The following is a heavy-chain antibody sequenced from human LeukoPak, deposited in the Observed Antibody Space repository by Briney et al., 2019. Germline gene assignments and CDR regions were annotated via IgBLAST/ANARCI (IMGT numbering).Heavy chain of an antibody. CDR1: GYTFTGYY. CDR3: ARAPTSLQWLVTYYSDY. CDR2: INPNSGGT. V-gene: IGHV1-2*02. Sequence: ASVKVSCKASGYTFTGYYMHWVRQAPGQGLEWMGWINPNSGGTNYAQKFQGRVTMTRDTSISTAYMELSRPRSDDTAVYYCARAPTSLQWLVTYYSDYWGRGTRSPSPQ. J-gene: IGHJ4*02. D-gene: IGHD6-19*01.